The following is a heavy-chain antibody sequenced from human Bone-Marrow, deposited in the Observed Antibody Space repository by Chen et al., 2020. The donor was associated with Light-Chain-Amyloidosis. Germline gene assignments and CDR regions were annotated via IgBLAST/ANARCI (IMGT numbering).Heavy chain of an antibody. CDR1: GGSFSGYY. CDR2: INHSGST. D-gene: IGHD3-10*01. V-gene: IGHV4-34*01. CDR3: ARISYGSGSYYTVLPLTPYYFDY. J-gene: IGHJ4*02. Sequence: QVQLQQWGAGLLKPSETLSLTCAVYGGSFSGYYWSWIRQPPGKGLEWIGEINHSGSTNYNPSLKSRVTISVDTSKNQFSLKLSSVTAADTAVYYCARISYGSGSYYTVLPLTPYYFDYWGQGTLVTVSS.